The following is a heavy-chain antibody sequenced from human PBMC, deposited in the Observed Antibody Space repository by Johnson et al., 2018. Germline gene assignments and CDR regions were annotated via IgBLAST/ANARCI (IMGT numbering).Heavy chain of an antibody. CDR1: GFTFSNAW. V-gene: IGHV3-15*01. CDR3: TSEGH. CDR2: IKSETEGGTT. Sequence: VQLVQSGGGLVKPGGSLRLSCAASGFTFSNAWMSWVRQAPGKGLEWVGRIKSETEGGTTDYAAPVKGRFTSTRADTKKTAYLQMNSLKTEDTAGYYCTSEGHWGQGTLVTVSS. J-gene: IGHJ1*01.